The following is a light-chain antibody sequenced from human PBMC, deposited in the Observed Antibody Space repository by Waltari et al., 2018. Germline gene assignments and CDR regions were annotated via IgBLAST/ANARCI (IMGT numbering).Light chain of an antibody. Sequence: QSALTQPRSVSGSPGHSVTISCTGTSSDVGGYDYVSWYQQHPGKAPKLVIYDVNKRPAGVPDRFSGAKSGNTASLTISGRQADDEADYNCCSYAGRATWAFGGGTKLTVL. J-gene: IGLJ3*02. CDR2: DVN. CDR3: CSYAGRATWA. V-gene: IGLV2-11*01. CDR1: SSDVGGYDY.